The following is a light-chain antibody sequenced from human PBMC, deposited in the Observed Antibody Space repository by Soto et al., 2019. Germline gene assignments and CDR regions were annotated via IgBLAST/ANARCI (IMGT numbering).Light chain of an antibody. V-gene: IGKV1-5*03. CDR1: QTISSW. CDR3: QQSNNWPPVT. Sequence: IQMTRSPSPLSGSVGDSVPLTSRASQTISSWLAWYQQKPGKAHKLLIYKASTLKSGVPPRFRGSGSGTEFTLTISSLQSEDFAVYYCQQSNNWPPVTVGPVTKVEIK. J-gene: IGKJ3*01. CDR2: KAS.